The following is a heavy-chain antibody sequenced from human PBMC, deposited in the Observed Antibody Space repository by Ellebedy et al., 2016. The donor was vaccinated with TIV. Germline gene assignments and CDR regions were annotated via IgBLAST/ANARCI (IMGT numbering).Heavy chain of an antibody. D-gene: IGHD3-22*01. CDR2: INPNSGGT. CDR3: ARELAMISWFDP. Sequence: ASVKVSCKAFGGTFSTYALNWVRQAPGQGLEWMGWINPNSGGTNYAQKFQGRVTMTRDTSISTAYMELSRLRSDDTAVYYCARELAMISWFDPWGQGTLVTVSS. CDR1: GGTFSTYA. V-gene: IGHV1-2*02. J-gene: IGHJ5*02.